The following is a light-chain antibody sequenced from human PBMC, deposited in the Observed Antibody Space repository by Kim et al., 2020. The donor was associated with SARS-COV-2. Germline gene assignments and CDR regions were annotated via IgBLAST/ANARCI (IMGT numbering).Light chain of an antibody. CDR3: QQYNNWPGT. V-gene: IGKV3-15*01. J-gene: IGKJ1*01. Sequence: EIVMTQSPATLPVSPGERATLSCRASQSINSNLAWYQQKLGQAPRLLIYDASTRATGIPARFSGSGSGTEFTLTISSLQSEDFAVYYCQQYNNWPGTFGHGTKVDIK. CDR1: QSINSN. CDR2: DAS.